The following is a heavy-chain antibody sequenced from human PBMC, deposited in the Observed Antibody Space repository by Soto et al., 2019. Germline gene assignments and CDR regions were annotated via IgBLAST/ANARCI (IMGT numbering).Heavy chain of an antibody. D-gene: IGHD6-13*01. CDR3: ATLSSTWPRDY. J-gene: IGHJ4*02. CDR2: ISYDGSNK. V-gene: IGHV3-30-3*01. Sequence: PGGSLRLSCAASGFTFSNYAIHWVRQAPDKGLQWVAVISYDGSNKYYADSVKGRFTISRDNAKNSLYLQMNSLRAEDTAVYYCATLSSTWPRDYWGQGTLVTVSS. CDR1: GFTFSNYA.